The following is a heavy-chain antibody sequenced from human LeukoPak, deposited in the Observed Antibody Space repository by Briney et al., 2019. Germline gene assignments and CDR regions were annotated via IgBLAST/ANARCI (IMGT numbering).Heavy chain of an antibody. CDR2: IIPIFGTA. CDR3: ATGSSSTDYYYMDV. Sequence: SVKVSCKASGGTFSSYAISWVRQTPGQGLEWMGGIIPIFGTANYAQKFQGRVTITADESTSTAYMELSSLRSEDTAVYYCATGSSSTDYYYMDVWGKGTTVTVSS. J-gene: IGHJ6*03. CDR1: GGTFSSYA. V-gene: IGHV1-69*13. D-gene: IGHD6-6*01.